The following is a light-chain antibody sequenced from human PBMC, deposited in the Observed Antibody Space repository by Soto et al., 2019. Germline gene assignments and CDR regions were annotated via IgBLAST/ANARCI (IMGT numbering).Light chain of an antibody. J-gene: IGLJ1*01. Sequence: QSALTQPASVSGSPGQSIAISCTGSSSDVGFYNYVSWYQQHPGKVPKLIIYEVTNRPSGVSNRFSGSKSGNTASLTISGLQAEDEADYYCCSLTTSHTYVFGSGTKLTVL. CDR1: SSDVGFYNY. CDR2: EVT. CDR3: CSLTTSHTYV. V-gene: IGLV2-14*01.